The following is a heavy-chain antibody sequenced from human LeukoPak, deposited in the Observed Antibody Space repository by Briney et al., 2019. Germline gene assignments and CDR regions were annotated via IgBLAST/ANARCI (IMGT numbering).Heavy chain of an antibody. CDR1: GFTFSDYY. J-gene: IGHJ4*02. V-gene: IGHV3-11*06. CDR2: ISSSSSYT. D-gene: IGHD6-13*01. CDR3: AREVRLRSSWRRTYYFDY. Sequence: PGGSLRLSCAASGFTFSDYYMSWIRQAPGKGLEWVSYISSSSSYTNYADSVKGRFTISRDNSKNTLYLQMNSLRAEDTAVYYCAREVRLRSSWRRTYYFDYWGQGTLVTVSS.